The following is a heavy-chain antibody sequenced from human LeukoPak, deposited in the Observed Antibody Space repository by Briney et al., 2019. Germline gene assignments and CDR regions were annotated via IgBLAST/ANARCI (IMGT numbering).Heavy chain of an antibody. J-gene: IGHJ5*02. D-gene: IGHD2-15*01. V-gene: IGHV1-24*01. CDR2: FDPEDGET. CDR3: ATHLGVAATLNWFDP. Sequence: ASVKVSCKVSGYTLTELSMHWVRQAPGKGLEWMGGFDPEDGETIYAQKLQGRVTMTEDTSTDTAYMELSSLRSEDTAVYYCATHLGVAATLNWFDPWGQGTLVTVSS. CDR1: GYTLTELS.